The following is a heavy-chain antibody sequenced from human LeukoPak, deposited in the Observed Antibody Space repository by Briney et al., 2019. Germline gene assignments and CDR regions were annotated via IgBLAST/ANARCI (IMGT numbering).Heavy chain of an antibody. J-gene: IGHJ4*02. CDR2: INPNSGST. CDR1: GFTLPDYY. D-gene: IGHD2-2*01. V-gene: IGHV1-2*02. CDR3: ARTTGGYCTSTNCLFNY. Sequence: GVSVTVSCRASGFTLPDYYIHRVRQAPGQGLAWMGWINPNSGSTSFARKFQGRVTMTRDTSISTAYMELSRLRSDDTAVYYCARTTGGYCTSTNCLFNYWGQGTLVTVSS.